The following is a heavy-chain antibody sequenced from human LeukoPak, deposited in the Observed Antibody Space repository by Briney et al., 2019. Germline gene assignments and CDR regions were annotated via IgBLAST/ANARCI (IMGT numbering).Heavy chain of an antibody. J-gene: IGHJ4*02. D-gene: IGHD5-18*01. V-gene: IGHV3-23*01. CDR3: AKEGYSYGSLDY. CDR2: ISGSGGST. CDR1: GFTFXSYA. Sequence: GGSLRLSCAASGFTFXSYAMSWVRQAPGKGLEWVSAISGSGGSTYYADSVKGRFTTSRDNSKNTLYLQMNSLRAEDTAVYYCAKEGYSYGSLDYWGQGTLVTVSS.